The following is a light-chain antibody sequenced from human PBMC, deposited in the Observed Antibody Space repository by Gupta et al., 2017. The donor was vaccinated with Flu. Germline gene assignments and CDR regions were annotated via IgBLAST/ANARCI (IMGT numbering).Light chain of an antibody. V-gene: IGLV1-44*01. CDR2: NND. CDR3: ATWDDSLKMV. Sequence: QSVLTQPPSASGTPGQRVTISCSGSTSNIGSHTVNWYQQRPGTAPKLLIYNNDQRPSGVPDRFSGSRSGTSASLAISGLRSEDEADYYCATWDDSLKMVFGGGTKLTVL. J-gene: IGLJ3*02. CDR1: TSNIGSHT.